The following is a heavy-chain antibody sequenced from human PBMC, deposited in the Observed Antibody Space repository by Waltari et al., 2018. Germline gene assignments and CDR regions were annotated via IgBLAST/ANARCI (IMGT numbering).Heavy chain of an antibody. Sequence: QLQLQESGPGLVKPSETLSLTCTVSGGSISSSSSYWGWIRQPPGKGLEWFGCIYYSGSTYDNPSLKSRVTISVDTTKSQFSLKLSSVTAADTAVYYCARHPAMTIMLWYFDLWGRGTLVTVSS. CDR1: GGSISSSSSY. D-gene: IGHD2-8*01. CDR3: ARHPAMTIMLWYFDL. CDR2: IYYSGST. V-gene: IGHV4-39*01. J-gene: IGHJ2*01.